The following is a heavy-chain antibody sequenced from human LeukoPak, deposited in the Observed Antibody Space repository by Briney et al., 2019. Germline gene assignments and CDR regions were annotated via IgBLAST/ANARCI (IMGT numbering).Heavy chain of an antibody. CDR2: INPNSGGT. CDR3: ARAQEERWLQLEGYYYGMDV. Sequence: ASVKVSCKASGYTFTGYYMHWVRQAPGQGLGWMGRINPNSGGTNYAQKFQGRVTMTRDTSISTAYMELSRLRSDDTAVYYCARAQEERWLQLEGYYYGMDVWGQGATVTVSS. D-gene: IGHD5-24*01. J-gene: IGHJ6*02. V-gene: IGHV1-2*06. CDR1: GYTFTGYY.